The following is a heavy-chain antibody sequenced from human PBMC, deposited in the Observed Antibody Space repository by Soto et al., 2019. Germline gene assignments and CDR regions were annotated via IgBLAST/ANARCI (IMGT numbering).Heavy chain of an antibody. CDR3: ARGHYDYWSDYTRPFDY. CDR2: INHSGST. J-gene: IGHJ4*02. CDR1: GGSFSGHY. D-gene: IGHD3-3*01. V-gene: IGHV4-34*01. Sequence: SETLSLTCAVYGGSFSGHYWSWIRQPPGKGLEWIGEINHSGSTKYNPSLKSRVPTSVDTSKNQFSLRMSSVTAADTAGYYCARGHYDYWSDYTRPFDYWGQGILVTVSS.